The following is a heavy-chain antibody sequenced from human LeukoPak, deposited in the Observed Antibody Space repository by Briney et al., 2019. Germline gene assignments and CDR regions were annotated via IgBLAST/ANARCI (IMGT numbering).Heavy chain of an antibody. V-gene: IGHV1-2*02. J-gene: IGHJ3*01. Sequence: ASVKVSCKASGYTFTGYYMHRVRQAPGQGLEWMGWINPDSGGTNNAQKFQGRVTMTRDTSISTAYMELNRLRSDDTAVYYCARTFYDTLDSDAFDFWGQGTMVIVSS. D-gene: IGHD2/OR15-2a*01. CDR2: INPDSGGT. CDR1: GYTFTGYY. CDR3: ARTFYDTLDSDAFDF.